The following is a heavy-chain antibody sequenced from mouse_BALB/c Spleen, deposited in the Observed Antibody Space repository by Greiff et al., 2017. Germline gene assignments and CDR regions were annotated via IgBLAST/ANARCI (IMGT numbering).Heavy chain of an antibody. D-gene: IGHD3-3*01. J-gene: IGHJ2*01. Sequence: QVQLKQPGAELVKPGASVKMSCKASGYTFTSYNMHWVKQTPGQGLEWIGAIYPGNGDTSYNQKFKGKATLTADKSSSTAYMQLSSLTSEDSAVYYCARLGWTLFDYWGQGTTLTVSS. CDR1: GYTFTSYN. CDR3: ARLGWTLFDY. CDR2: IYPGNGDT. V-gene: IGHV1-12*01.